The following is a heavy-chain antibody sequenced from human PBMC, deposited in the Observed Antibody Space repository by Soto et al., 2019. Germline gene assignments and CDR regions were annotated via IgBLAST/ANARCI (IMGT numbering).Heavy chain of an antibody. CDR1: GGTFSRYA. D-gene: IGHD1-26*01. CDR2: IIRIFGTA. Sequence: QVQLVQSGAEVKKPGSSVKVSCKASGGTFSRYAISWVRQAPGQGLEWMGGIIRIFGTANYAQKFQGRVTITADESTSPAYMELSSLRFEDTAVYYCARAIVGPPTTGWLDPWGQGTLVTVSS. CDR3: ARAIVGPPTTGWLDP. J-gene: IGHJ5*02. V-gene: IGHV1-69*01.